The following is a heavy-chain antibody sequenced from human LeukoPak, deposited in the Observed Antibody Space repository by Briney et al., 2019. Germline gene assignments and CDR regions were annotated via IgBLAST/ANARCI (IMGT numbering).Heavy chain of an antibody. J-gene: IGHJ4*02. D-gene: IGHD1-26*01. CDR2: ISSSSIYI. CDR3: ARDSVVGAITGFGF. Sequence: SGGSLRLSCAASGFTFSRNSMNWVRQAPGKGLEWVSSISSSSIYIYYADSVKGRFTISRDNAKNSLYLQMNSLRAEDTAVYYCARDSVVGAITGFGFWGQGTLVTVSS. CDR1: GFTFSRNS. V-gene: IGHV3-21*01.